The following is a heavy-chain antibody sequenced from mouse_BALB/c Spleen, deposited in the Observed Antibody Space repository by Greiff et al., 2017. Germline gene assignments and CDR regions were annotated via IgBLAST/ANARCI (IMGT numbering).Heavy chain of an antibody. CDR2: IYPGDGDT. Sequence: VQLQQSGAELARPGASVKLSCKASGYTFTSYWMQWVKQRPGQGLEWIGAIYPGDGDTRYTQKFKGKATLTADKSSSTAYMQLSSLASEDSAVYYCARYGNYGEDYFDYWGQGTTLTVSS. CDR3: ARYGNYGEDYFDY. J-gene: IGHJ2*01. CDR1: GYTFTSYW. V-gene: IGHV1-87*01. D-gene: IGHD2-1*01.